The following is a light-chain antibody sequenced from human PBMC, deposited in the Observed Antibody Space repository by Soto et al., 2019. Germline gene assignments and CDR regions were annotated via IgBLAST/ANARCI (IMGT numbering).Light chain of an antibody. CDR2: KAS. Sequence: DIQMTQSPSTLAASVGDRVTITCRASQNINKWLAWYQQKPGKAPKFLIYKASTLESGVPSRCSGSGSGTDFSLTISSLQPDDFATYYCQQYNSDPWPFGQGTKVEVK. CDR1: QNINKW. J-gene: IGKJ1*01. CDR3: QQYNSDPWP. V-gene: IGKV1-5*03.